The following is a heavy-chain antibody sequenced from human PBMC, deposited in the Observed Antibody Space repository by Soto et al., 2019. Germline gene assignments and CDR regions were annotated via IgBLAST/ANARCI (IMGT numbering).Heavy chain of an antibody. Sequence: QVQLVQSGAEVKKPGSSVKVSCKTSGDIFSGYSISWVRQAPGQGLEWMGGIIPIFGTTNYAQRFHGRVTITADKSTSTVYMELDSLKSEVTAVYYWYRDLGSGDAPVDYWGQGTRVTVSA. J-gene: IGHJ4*02. CDR2: IIPIFGTT. CDR3: YRDLGSGDAPVDY. CDR1: GDIFSGYS. V-gene: IGHV1-69*14. D-gene: IGHD5-12*01.